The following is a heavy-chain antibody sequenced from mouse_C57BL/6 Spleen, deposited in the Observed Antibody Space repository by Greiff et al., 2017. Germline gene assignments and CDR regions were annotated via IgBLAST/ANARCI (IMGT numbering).Heavy chain of an antibody. D-gene: IGHD1-1*01. Sequence: EVQLQESGPGLVKPSQSLSLTCSVTGYSITSGYYWNWIRQFPGNKLEWMGYISYDGSNNYNPSLKNRISITRDTSKNQFFLKLNSVTTEDTATYYCARERASVVARGDWYCDVWGTGTTVTVSS. CDR1: GYSITSGYY. CDR2: ISYDGSN. J-gene: IGHJ1*03. CDR3: ARERASVVARGDWYCDV. V-gene: IGHV3-6*01.